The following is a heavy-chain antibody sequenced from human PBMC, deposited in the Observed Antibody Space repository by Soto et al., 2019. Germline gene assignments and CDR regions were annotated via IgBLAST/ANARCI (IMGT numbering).Heavy chain of an antibody. V-gene: IGHV4-34*01. CDR1: GGSFSGYY. D-gene: IGHD3-3*01. CDR3: ARGRVSDFWSGYPFDY. J-gene: IGHJ4*02. Sequence: SETLSLTCAVYGGSFSGYYWSWIRQPPGKGLEWIGEINHSGSTNYNPSLKSRVTISEDTSKNQFSLKLSSVTAADTAVYYCARGRVSDFWSGYPFDYWGQGTLVTVSS. CDR2: INHSGST.